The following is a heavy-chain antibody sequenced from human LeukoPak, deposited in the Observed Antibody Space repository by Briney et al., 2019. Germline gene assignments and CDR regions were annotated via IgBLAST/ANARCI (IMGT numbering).Heavy chain of an antibody. D-gene: IGHD3-22*01. J-gene: IGHJ4*02. V-gene: IGHV1-2*06. CDR1: GYTFTGYY. CDR3: ARVWYYYDSSGYPPAHYFDY. Sequence: GASVKVSCKASGYTFTGYYMRWVRQAPGQGLEWMGRINPNSGGTNYAQKFQGRVTMTRDTSISTAYMELSRLRSDDTAVYYCARVWYYYDSSGYPPAHYFDYWGQGTLVTVSS. CDR2: INPNSGGT.